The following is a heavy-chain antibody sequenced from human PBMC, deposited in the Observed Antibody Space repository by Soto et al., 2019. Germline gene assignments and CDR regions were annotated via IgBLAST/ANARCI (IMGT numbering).Heavy chain of an antibody. CDR2: IIPIFGTA. D-gene: IGHD1-26*01. V-gene: IGHV1-69*13. J-gene: IGHJ3*02. CDR3: ASSSISVTDSGSYPGDAFDI. CDR1: GGTFSSYA. Sequence: ASVKVSCKASGGTFSSYAISWVRQAPGQGLEWMGGIIPIFGTANYAQKFQGRATITADESTSTAYMELSSLRSEDTAVYYCASSSISVTDSGSYPGDAFDIWGQGTMVTVSS.